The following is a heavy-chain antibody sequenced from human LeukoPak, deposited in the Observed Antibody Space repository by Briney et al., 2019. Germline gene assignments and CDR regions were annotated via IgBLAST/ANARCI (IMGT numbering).Heavy chain of an antibody. Sequence: GGSLRLSCAASGFTFSSYAMHWVRQAPGKGLEWVAVISYDGSNKYYADSVKGRFTISRDNSKNTLYLQMNSLRAEDTAVYYCAKDETYSYGPSDFDYWGQGTLVTVSS. V-gene: IGHV3-30-3*01. J-gene: IGHJ4*02. CDR3: AKDETYSYGPSDFDY. CDR2: ISYDGSNK. CDR1: GFTFSSYA. D-gene: IGHD5-18*01.